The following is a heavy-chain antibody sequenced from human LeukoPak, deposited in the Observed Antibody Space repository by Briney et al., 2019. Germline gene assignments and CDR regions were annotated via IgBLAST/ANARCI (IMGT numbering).Heavy chain of an antibody. D-gene: IGHD6-13*01. CDR3: ARDGGDSSSWYGGTFDY. Sequence: PGGSLRLSCAASGFTFSSYAMSWIRQAPGKGLEWVSYISSSGSTIYYADSVKGRFTISRDNAKNSLYLQMNSLRAEDTAVYYCARDGGDSSSWYGGTFDYWGQGTLVTVSS. CDR1: GFTFSSYA. V-gene: IGHV3-11*01. J-gene: IGHJ4*02. CDR2: ISSSGSTI.